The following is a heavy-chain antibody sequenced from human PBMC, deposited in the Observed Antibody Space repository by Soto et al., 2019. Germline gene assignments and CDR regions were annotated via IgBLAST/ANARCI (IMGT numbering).Heavy chain of an antibody. J-gene: IGHJ6*02. V-gene: IGHV1-69*13. CDR3: ARGRHPSYYYYYGMDV. CDR2: IIPIFGTA. CDR1: GGTFSSYA. Sequence: WASVKVSCKASGGTFSSYAISWVRQAPGLGLEWMGGIIPIFGTANYAQKFQGRVTITADESTSTAYMELSSLRSEDTAVYYCARGRHPSYYYYYGMDVWGQGTTVTVSS.